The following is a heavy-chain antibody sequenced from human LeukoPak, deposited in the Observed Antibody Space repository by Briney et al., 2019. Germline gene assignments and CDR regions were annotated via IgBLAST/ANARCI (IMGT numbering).Heavy chain of an antibody. J-gene: IGHJ4*02. D-gene: IGHD3-22*01. Sequence: GGSLRLSCEAPGLTFSSYAMTWVRQAPGKGLEWVSAISASGGNSYYADSVKGRFTTFRDNSQKTLFLQMNSLRAEDTAVYYCVKGDYDRSGTFDCWGQGTLVTVSS. CDR3: VKGDYDRSGTFDC. CDR1: GLTFSSYA. V-gene: IGHV3-23*01. CDR2: ISASGGNS.